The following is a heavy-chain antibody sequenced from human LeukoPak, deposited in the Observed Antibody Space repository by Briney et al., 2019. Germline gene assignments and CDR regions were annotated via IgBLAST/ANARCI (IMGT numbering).Heavy chain of an antibody. Sequence: ASVKVSRKASGYTFTSYDINWVRQATGQGLEWMGWMNPNSGNTGYAQKFQGRVTMTRNTSISTAYMELSSLRSEDTAVYYCARGRGSSWYGNYYYYYMDVWGKGTTVTVSS. CDR1: GYTFTSYD. CDR3: ARGRGSSWYGNYYYYYMDV. V-gene: IGHV1-8*01. CDR2: MNPNSGNT. J-gene: IGHJ6*03. D-gene: IGHD6-13*01.